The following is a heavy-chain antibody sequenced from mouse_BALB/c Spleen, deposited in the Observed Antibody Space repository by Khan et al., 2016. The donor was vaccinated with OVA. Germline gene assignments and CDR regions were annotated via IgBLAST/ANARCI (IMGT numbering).Heavy chain of an antibody. Sequence: QVQLQQPGAELVNPGASVNLSCKASGYTLTSYWMHWVKQRPGQGLEWIGEINPSNSRTNYNETFKSKATLTVDKSSSTAYMQLSSPTSEDAAFYYCARLLIYFDYWGQGTTLTVSS. CDR2: INPSNSRT. D-gene: IGHD2-1*01. CDR1: GYTLTSYW. V-gene: IGHV1S81*02. J-gene: IGHJ2*01. CDR3: ARLLIYFDY.